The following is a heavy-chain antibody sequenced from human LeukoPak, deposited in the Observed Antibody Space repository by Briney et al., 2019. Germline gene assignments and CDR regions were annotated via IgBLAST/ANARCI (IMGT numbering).Heavy chain of an antibody. CDR2: IIPIFGTA. CDR3: ARGRVPMDTAMEFDY. Sequence: ASVKVSCKASGGTFSSYAISWVRQAPGQGLEWMGGIIPIFGTANYAQKFQGRVTITTDESTSTAYMELSSLRSEDTAVYYCARGRVPMDTAMEFDYWGQGTLVTVSS. CDR1: GGTFSSYA. V-gene: IGHV1-69*05. D-gene: IGHD5-18*01. J-gene: IGHJ4*02.